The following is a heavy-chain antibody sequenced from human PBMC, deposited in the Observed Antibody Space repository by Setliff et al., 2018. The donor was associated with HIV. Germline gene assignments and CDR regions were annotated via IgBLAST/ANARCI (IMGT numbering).Heavy chain of an antibody. D-gene: IGHD6-19*01. CDR3: AKPTSGWMVPADS. V-gene: IGHV3-30*18. CDR2: ITYDGSRT. J-gene: IGHJ4*02. CDR1: GFTFSNFA. Sequence: GGSLRLSCVASGFTFSNFAMHWVRQAPGKGLEWVSVITYDGSRTYYADSVKGRFTISKDNSKNTLYLQMNNLRAEDTALYYCAKPTSGWMVPADSWGQGTLVTVSS.